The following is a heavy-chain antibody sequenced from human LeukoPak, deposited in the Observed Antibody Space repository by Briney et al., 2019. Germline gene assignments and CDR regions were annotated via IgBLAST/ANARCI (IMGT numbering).Heavy chain of an antibody. V-gene: IGHV3-48*03. J-gene: IGHJ4*02. CDR1: GFTFSSYE. CDR2: ISSSGSTI. CDR3: AREADTILDY. D-gene: IGHD3-3*01. Sequence: GGSLRLSCAASGFTFSSYEMNWVRQAPGKGLEWVSYISSSGSTIYYADSVKGRFTISRDNAKNSLYLQMNSLRAEDTAVYYCAREADTILDYWGQGTLVTASS.